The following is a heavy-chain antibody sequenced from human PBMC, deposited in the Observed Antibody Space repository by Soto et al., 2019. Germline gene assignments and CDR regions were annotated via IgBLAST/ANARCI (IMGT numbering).Heavy chain of an antibody. CDR2: ISGNGGST. V-gene: IGHV3-23*01. Sequence: EVQLLESGGGLVQPGGSLRLSCAASGFTFSNYAVTWVRQAPGKGLEWVSTISGNGGSTYYAVSVKGRFTISRDNSKNTLHLQMNSLRAEDTAVYYCAKDQGSSWYEIDYWGQGTLVTVSS. CDR3: AKDQGSSWYEIDY. CDR1: GFTFSNYA. J-gene: IGHJ4*02. D-gene: IGHD6-13*01.